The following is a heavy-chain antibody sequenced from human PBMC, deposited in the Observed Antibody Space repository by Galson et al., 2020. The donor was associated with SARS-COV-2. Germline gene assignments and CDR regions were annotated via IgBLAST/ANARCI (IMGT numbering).Heavy chain of an antibody. CDR2: ISYDGSNK. CDR1: GFTFSSYG. V-gene: IGHV3-30*18. CDR3: AKDDFYYDILTGYLSYPALNPYYYGMDV. J-gene: IGHJ6*02. Sequence: QLGESLKISCAASGFTFSSYGMHWVRQAPGKGLEWVAVISYDGSNKYYADSVKGRFTISRDNSKNTLYLQMNSLRAEDTAVYYCAKDDFYYDILTGYLSYPALNPYYYGMDVRGQGTTVTVSS. D-gene: IGHD3-9*01.